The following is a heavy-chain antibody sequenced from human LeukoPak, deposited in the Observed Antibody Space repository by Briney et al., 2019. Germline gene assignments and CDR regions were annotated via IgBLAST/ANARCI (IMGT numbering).Heavy chain of an antibody. CDR1: GGSISSYY. D-gene: IGHD6-13*01. CDR2: IYYGGST. Sequence: PSETLSLTCTVSGGSISSYYWSWIRQPPGKGLEWIGDIYYGGSTNYNPSLKSRVTISVDTSKNQFSLKLSSVTAADAAVYYCARVLVDSSSWYIGYFDLWGRGTLVTVSS. CDR3: ARVLVDSSSWYIGYFDL. V-gene: IGHV4-59*01. J-gene: IGHJ2*01.